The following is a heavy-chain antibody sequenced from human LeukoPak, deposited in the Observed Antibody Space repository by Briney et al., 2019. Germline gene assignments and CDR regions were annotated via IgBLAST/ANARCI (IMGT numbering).Heavy chain of an antibody. Sequence: ASVKVSCKSSGFTFTDYYIHWVRQAPGQGLEWMGYIGPHSSATSSPQEFQGKVTMTRDTSMSTAYMELTRLTSDDTAVYYCAREGNGLLSKDFDYWGQGTLVTVSS. CDR3: AREGNGLLSKDFDY. CDR2: IGPHSSAT. V-gene: IGHV1-2*02. J-gene: IGHJ4*02. CDR1: GFTFTDYY. D-gene: IGHD2/OR15-2a*01.